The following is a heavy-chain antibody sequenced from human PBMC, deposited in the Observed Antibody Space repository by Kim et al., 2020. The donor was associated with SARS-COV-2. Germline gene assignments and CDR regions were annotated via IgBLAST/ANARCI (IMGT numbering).Heavy chain of an antibody. V-gene: IGHV3-48*03. Sequence: GGSLRLSCAASGFTFSSYEMNWVRQAPGKGLEWVSYISSGGSTIYYADSVRGRFTISRDNAKKSMYLQMNSLRAEDTGVYYCATVGVPTAGKPTFYYYGMDVWGQGTTVTVSS. J-gene: IGHJ6*02. CDR2: ISSGGSTI. D-gene: IGHD6-13*01. CDR3: ATVGVPTAGKPTFYYYGMDV. CDR1: GFTFSSYE.